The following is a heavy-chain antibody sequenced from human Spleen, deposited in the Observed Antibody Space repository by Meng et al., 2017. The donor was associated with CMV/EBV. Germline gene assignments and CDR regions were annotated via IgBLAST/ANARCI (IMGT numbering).Heavy chain of an antibody. J-gene: IGHJ4*02. CDR1: GYPFISYG. V-gene: IGHV1-2*02. CDR3: ARGGWRSGNLATIGGY. CDR2: INPNSGGT. D-gene: IGHD5-12*01. Sequence: ASVKVSCKTSGYPFISYGISWVRQAPGQGLEWMGWINPNSGGTNYAQKFQGRVTMTRDTSISTAYMELSRLRSDDTAVYYCARGGWRSGNLATIGGYWGQGTLVTVSS.